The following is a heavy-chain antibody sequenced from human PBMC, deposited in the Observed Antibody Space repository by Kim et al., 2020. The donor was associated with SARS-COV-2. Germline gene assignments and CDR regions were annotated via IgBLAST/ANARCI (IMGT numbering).Heavy chain of an antibody. J-gene: IGHJ6*02. V-gene: IGHV3-73*01. CDR1: GFTFSGSA. Sequence: GGSLRLSCAASGFTFSGSAMHWVRQASGKGLEWVGRIRSKANSYATAYAASVKGRFTISRDDSKNTAYLQMNSLKTEDTAVYYCTRANPTLYYGMDVWGQGTTVTVSS. CDR2: IRSKANSYAT. CDR3: TRANPTLYYGMDV.